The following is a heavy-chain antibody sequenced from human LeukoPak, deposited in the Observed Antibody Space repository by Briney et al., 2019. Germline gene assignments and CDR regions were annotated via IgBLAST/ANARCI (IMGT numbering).Heavy chain of an antibody. D-gene: IGHD3-3*01. CDR1: IGSHGTFY. V-gene: IGHV4-59*08. CDR2: IYYSGTT. CDR3: ARHGPLYDIWSAQFYFDY. J-gene: IGHJ4*02. Sequence: SETLSLTCTVSIGSHGTFYGSWIRQRPGKGLEWIGYIYYSGTTNYNPSLKSRVTISVDMSKSQFSLTLSSVTAADTAVYYCARHGPLYDIWSAQFYFDYWGQGTLVAVSS.